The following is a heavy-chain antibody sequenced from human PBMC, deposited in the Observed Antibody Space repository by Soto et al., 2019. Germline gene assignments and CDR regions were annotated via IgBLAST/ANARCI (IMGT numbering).Heavy chain of an antibody. Sequence: GESLKISCKGSGYSFTSYWIGWVRQMPGKGLEWMGIIYPSDSDTRYSPSFQGQVTISADKSISTAYLQWSSLKASDTAMYYCARGSGSYYNDYYYYGMDVWGQGTTVTVSS. V-gene: IGHV5-51*01. J-gene: IGHJ6*02. CDR2: IYPSDSDT. D-gene: IGHD3-10*01. CDR3: ARGSGSYYNDYYYYGMDV. CDR1: GYSFTSYW.